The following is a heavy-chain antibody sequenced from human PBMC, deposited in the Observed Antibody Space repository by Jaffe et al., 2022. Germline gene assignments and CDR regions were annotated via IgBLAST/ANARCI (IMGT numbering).Heavy chain of an antibody. CDR2: IYYSGST. J-gene: IGHJ5*02. CDR3: ARRYSSSWYGTGRYNWFDP. CDR1: GGSISSSSYY. V-gene: IGHV4-39*01. D-gene: IGHD6-13*01. Sequence: QLQLQESGPGLVKPSETLSLTCTVSGGSISSSSYYWGWIRQPPGKGLEWIGSIYYSGSTYYNPSLKSRVTISVDTSKNQFSLKLSSVTAADTAVYYCARRYSSSWYGTGRYNWFDPWGQGTLVTVSS.